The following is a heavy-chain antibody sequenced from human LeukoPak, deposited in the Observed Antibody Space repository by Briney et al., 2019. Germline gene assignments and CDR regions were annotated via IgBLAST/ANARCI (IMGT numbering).Heavy chain of an antibody. CDR2: LSSNGGYT. J-gene: IGHJ3*02. D-gene: IGHD3-10*01. V-gene: IGHV3-64D*06. Sequence: PGGSLKLSCSASGFTFSSYAMHWVRQAPGKGLEYVSGLSSNGGYTYYADSVKDRFIISRDNSKNTLYLQMSSLRAEDTAVYYCARDRTPLWFGLAFDIWGQGTMVTVSS. CDR3: ARDRTPLWFGLAFDI. CDR1: GFTFSSYA.